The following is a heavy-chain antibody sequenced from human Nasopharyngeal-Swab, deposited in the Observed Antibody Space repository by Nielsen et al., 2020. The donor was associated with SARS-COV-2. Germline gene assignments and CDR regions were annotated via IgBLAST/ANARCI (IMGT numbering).Heavy chain of an antibody. CDR2: ISYEGSKK. CDR1: GFDFNNYG. D-gene: IGHD3-10*01. Sequence: GGSLRLSCAASGFDFNNYGMHWVRQAPGKGLEWVAVISYEGSKKFFTDSVKGRFTISRDHSTKTLYLQMNSLRVEDTAVYYCAREGGRYYGSGSRYYYGMDVWGQGTTVTVSS. V-gene: IGHV3-30*03. J-gene: IGHJ6*02. CDR3: AREGGRYYGSGSRYYYGMDV.